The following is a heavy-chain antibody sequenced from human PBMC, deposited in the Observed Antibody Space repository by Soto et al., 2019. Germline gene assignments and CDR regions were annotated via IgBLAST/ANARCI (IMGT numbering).Heavy chain of an antibody. CDR2: LYSGGAT. J-gene: IGHJ6*02. CDR3: VKNYGAV. V-gene: IGHV3-66*01. Sequence: EDQLVESGGGLVQPGGSLRLSCAVSGFSVTSNHMTWVRQAPGKGLEWVSILYSGGATDYADSVKGRLNISRDNSKNTLHLQMNSLRGEDTAIYYCVKNYGAVWGQGTTVSVSS. D-gene: IGHD3-16*01. CDR1: GFSVTSNH.